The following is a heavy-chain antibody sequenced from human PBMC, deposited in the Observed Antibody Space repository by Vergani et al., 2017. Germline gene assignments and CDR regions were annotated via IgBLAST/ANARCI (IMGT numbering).Heavy chain of an antibody. CDR3: ARAPVAGNCFDP. CDR1: GGSINSGGYF. V-gene: IGHV4-31*02. J-gene: IGHJ5*02. CDR2: ISYTGST. Sequence: QVQLQESGPGLVKPSQTLSLTCIVSGGSINSGGYFWSWIRQHPGKGLEWVGYISYTGSTTYNLSLKSRVIVSVDTTKNQFSLKLTSVTAADTAIYYCARAPVAGNCFDPWGQGTLVTVSS. D-gene: IGHD6-19*01.